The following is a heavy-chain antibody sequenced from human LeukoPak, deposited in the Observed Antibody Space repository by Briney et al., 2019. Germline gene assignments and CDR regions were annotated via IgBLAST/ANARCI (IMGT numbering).Heavy chain of an antibody. CDR1: GGTFSSYA. CDR3: ARGARITIFGVVRCPRHWFDP. V-gene: IGHV1-69*06. J-gene: IGHJ5*02. CDR2: IIPTFGTA. D-gene: IGHD3-3*01. Sequence: SVKIYCKASGGTFSSYAISWVRHAPRQGPEWMRGIIPTFGTANYAQKLQGRVTITADKSTSTAYMQLSSLISSYTAVYYCARGARITIFGVVRCPRHWFDPWGQGTLVTVSS.